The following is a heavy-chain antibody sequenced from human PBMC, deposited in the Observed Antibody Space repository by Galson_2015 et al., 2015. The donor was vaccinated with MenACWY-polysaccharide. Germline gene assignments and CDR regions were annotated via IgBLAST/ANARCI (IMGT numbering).Heavy chain of an antibody. CDR2: ISGSGGST. Sequence: SVRLSCEGSGFTFSSYAMSWVRQAPGKGLEWVSAISGSGGSTFYADYVKGRFTITRDNSKNTLYLLVNSLRAEDTARYYCAKLSRKTEGVISPDNFDYWGQGTLVTVSS. J-gene: IGHJ4*02. D-gene: IGHD3-22*01. CDR1: GFTFSSYA. CDR3: AKLSRKTEGVISPDNFDY. V-gene: IGHV3-23*01.